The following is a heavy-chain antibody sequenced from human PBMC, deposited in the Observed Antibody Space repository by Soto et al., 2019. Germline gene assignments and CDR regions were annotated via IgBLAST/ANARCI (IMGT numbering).Heavy chain of an antibody. CDR1: GFTFSSYG. J-gene: IGHJ6*02. CDR2: ISYDGSNK. Sequence: GGSLRLSCAAPGFTFSSYGMHWVRQAPGKGLEWVAVISYDGSNKYYADSVKGRFTISRDNSKNTLYLQMNSLRAEDTAVYYCAKDYYSSSSRHYYYYGMDVWGQGTTVTVSS. V-gene: IGHV3-30*18. CDR3: AKDYYSSSSRHYYYYGMDV. D-gene: IGHD6-6*01.